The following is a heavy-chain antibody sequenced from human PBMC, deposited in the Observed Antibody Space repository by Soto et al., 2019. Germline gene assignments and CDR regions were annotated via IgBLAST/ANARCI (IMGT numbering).Heavy chain of an antibody. Sequence: GGSLRLSCAASGFTFSSYAMSWVRQAPGKGLEWVSAISGSGGSTYYADSVKGRVTISRDNSKNTLNLQMNTLRAEDTAVYYCAKDKMATRSYGMDVWGQGTTVTVSS. J-gene: IGHJ6*02. CDR2: ISGSGGST. CDR1: GFTFSSYA. D-gene: IGHD5-12*01. CDR3: AKDKMATRSYGMDV. V-gene: IGHV3-23*01.